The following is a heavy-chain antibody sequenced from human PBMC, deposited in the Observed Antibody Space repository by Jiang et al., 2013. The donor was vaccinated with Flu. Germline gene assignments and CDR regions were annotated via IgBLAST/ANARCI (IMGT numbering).Heavy chain of an antibody. CDR1: GYTFTSYY. CDR2: INPSGGST. J-gene: IGHJ4*02. V-gene: IGHV1-46*01. D-gene: IGHD3-3*01. CDR3: ARAGAVDTIFGVVTHFDY. Sequence: SGAEVKKPGASVKVSCKASGYTFTSYYMHWVRQAPGQGLEWMGIINPSGGSTSYAQKFQGRVTMTRDTSTSTVYMELSSLRSEDTAVYYCARAGAVDTIFGVVTHFDYWGQGTLVTVSS.